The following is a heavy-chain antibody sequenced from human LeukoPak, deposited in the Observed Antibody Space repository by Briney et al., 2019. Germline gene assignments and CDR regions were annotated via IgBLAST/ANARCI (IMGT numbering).Heavy chain of an antibody. Sequence: SETLSLTCTVSGGSISSSSYYWGWIRQPPGKGLEWIGSIYYSGSTYYNPSLKSRVTISVDTSKNQFSLKLSSVTAADTAVYYCARINTYSSSWYVNYYYGMDVWGQGTTVTVSS. V-gene: IGHV4-39*01. CDR1: GGSISSSSYY. D-gene: IGHD6-13*01. J-gene: IGHJ6*02. CDR3: ARINTYSSSWYVNYYYGMDV. CDR2: IYYSGST.